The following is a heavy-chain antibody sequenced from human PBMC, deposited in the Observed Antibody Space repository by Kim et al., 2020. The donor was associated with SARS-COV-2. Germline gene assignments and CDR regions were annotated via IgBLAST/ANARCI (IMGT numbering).Heavy chain of an antibody. Sequence: GGSLRLSCAASGFTFSSYAMHWVRQAPGKGLEWVAVISYDGSNKYYADSVKGRFTISRDNSKNTLYLQMNSLRAEDTAVYYCARIYYDILTGFDPWGQGTLVTVSS. J-gene: IGHJ5*02. V-gene: IGHV3-30*04. D-gene: IGHD3-9*01. CDR3: ARIYYDILTGFDP. CDR2: ISYDGSNK. CDR1: GFTFSSYA.